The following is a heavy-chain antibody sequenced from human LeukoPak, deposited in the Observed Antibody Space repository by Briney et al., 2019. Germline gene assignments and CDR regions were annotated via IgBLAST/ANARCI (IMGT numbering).Heavy chain of an antibody. CDR2: INPNSGNT. D-gene: IGHD3-16*01. Sequence: GASVKVSCKASGYTFTSYDINWVRQATGQGLEWMGWINPNSGNTGYAQKFQGRVTMTRNTSISTAYMELSSLRSEDTAVYYCARDASYYDSRAFDIWGQGTMVTVSS. V-gene: IGHV1-8*01. CDR1: GYTFTSYD. CDR3: ARDASYYDSRAFDI. J-gene: IGHJ3*02.